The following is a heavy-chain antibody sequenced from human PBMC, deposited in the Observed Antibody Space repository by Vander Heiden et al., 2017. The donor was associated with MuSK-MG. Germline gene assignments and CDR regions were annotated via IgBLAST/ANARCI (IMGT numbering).Heavy chain of an antibody. J-gene: IGHJ3*02. Sequence: QVQLVQSGDEVKKPGSSVKVPCKAAGGTCSSYAISWVRQAPGQGLEWMGGIIPIFGTANYAQKFQGRVTITADESTSTAYMELSSLRSEDTAVYYCARQSDYYDSSGYYRYDAFDIWGQGTMVTVSS. CDR2: IIPIFGTA. V-gene: IGHV1-69*01. CDR3: ARQSDYYDSSGYYRYDAFDI. D-gene: IGHD3-22*01. CDR1: GGTCSSYA.